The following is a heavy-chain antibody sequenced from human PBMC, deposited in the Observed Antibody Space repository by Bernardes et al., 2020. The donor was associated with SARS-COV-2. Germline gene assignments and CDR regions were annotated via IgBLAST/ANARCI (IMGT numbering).Heavy chain of an antibody. J-gene: IGHJ4*02. Sequence: GGSLRLSCAAPGFTLSSYSLSWVPPAPGKGLEWVSAISGSGGSTYYADSVKGRFTISRDNSKNTLYLQMNSLRAEDTAVYYCAKEGGEFDYWGQGTLVTVSS. CDR2: ISGSGGST. V-gene: IGHV3-23*01. CDR1: GFTLSSYS. CDR3: AKEGGEFDY. D-gene: IGHD3-16*01.